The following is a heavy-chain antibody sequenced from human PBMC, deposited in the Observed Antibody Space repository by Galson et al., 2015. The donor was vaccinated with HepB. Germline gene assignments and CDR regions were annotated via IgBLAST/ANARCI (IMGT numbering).Heavy chain of an antibody. Sequence: SVKVSCKASGYTFTSYAMHWVRQAPGQRLEWMGWINAGNGNTKYSQKFQGRVTITRDTSASTAYMELSSLRSEDTAVYYCTRRLTIFGVVTRDAFDIWGQGTMVTVSS. J-gene: IGHJ3*02. D-gene: IGHD3-3*01. CDR3: TRRLTIFGVVTRDAFDI. CDR1: GYTFTSYA. CDR2: INAGNGNT. V-gene: IGHV1-3*01.